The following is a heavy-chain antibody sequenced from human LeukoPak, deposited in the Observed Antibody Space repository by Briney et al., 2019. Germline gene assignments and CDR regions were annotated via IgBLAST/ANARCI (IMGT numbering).Heavy chain of an antibody. J-gene: IGHJ4*02. V-gene: IGHV3-7*01. CDR3: ARRAGYYYDSSGYYTIDY. D-gene: IGHD3-22*01. Sequence: GGSLRLSCAASGFTFSSYWMSWVRQAPGKGLEWVANIKQDGSEKYYVDSVKGRFTISRDNAKNSLYLQMNSLRAKDTAVYYCARRAGYYYDSSGYYTIDYWGQGTLVTVSS. CDR1: GFTFSSYW. CDR2: IKQDGSEK.